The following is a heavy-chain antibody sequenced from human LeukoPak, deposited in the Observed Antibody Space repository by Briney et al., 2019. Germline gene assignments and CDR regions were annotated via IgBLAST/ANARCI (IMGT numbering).Heavy chain of an antibody. CDR1: GFTFSSYG. CDR3: AKDQPYYYDSSGSAPYFDY. D-gene: IGHD3-22*01. Sequence: PGGSLRLSCAASGFTFSSYGMHWVRQAPGKGLEWVAFIRYDGSNKYYADSVKGRFTISRDNSKNTLYLQMNSLRAEDTAVYYCAKDQPYYYDSSGSAPYFDYWGQGTPVTVSS. J-gene: IGHJ4*02. V-gene: IGHV3-30*02. CDR2: IRYDGSNK.